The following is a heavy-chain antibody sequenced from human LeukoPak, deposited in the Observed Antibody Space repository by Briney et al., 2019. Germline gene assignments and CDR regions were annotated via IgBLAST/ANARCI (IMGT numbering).Heavy chain of an antibody. Sequence: GGSLRLSCAASGFTFSSYWMSWVRQAPGKGLEWVANIKQDGSEKYYVDSVKGRFTISRDNAKNSLYLQMNSLRAEDKAVYYCARGSFYYYTSGKYPFDYWGQGTLVTVSS. D-gene: IGHD3-10*01. J-gene: IGHJ4*02. CDR2: IKQDGSEK. CDR3: ARGSFYYYTSGKYPFDY. V-gene: IGHV3-7*01. CDR1: GFTFSSYW.